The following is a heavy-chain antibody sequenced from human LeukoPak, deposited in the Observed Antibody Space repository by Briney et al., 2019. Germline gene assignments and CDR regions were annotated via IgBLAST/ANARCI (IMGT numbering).Heavy chain of an antibody. D-gene: IGHD5-18*01. CDR1: GGSINYYY. CDR3: ARAGGYGLIDY. J-gene: IGHJ4*02. V-gene: IGHV4-59*12. Sequence: SETLSLTCAISGGSINYYYWNWIREPPGKELEWIGYIYDSGSTNYNPSLKSRVTISLDTSKNQFSLKVGSMTAADTAVYYCARAGGYGLIDYWGQGTMVTVSS. CDR2: IYDSGST.